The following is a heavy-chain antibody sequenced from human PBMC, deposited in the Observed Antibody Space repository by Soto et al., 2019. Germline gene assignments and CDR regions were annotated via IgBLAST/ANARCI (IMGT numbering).Heavy chain of an antibody. CDR2: ISYDGSNK. CDR3: SGSGSYYNSYYGMDV. V-gene: IGHV3-30-3*01. Sequence: QVQLVESGGGVGQPGRSLRLSCAASGFTFSPYTMHWVRQTPGKGLEWVAVISYDGSNKYYADSVKGRFTISRDNSKNTLYLQMNSLRAEDTAVYYCSGSGSYYNSYYGMDVWGQGTTVTVSS. J-gene: IGHJ6*02. D-gene: IGHD3-10*01. CDR1: GFTFSPYT.